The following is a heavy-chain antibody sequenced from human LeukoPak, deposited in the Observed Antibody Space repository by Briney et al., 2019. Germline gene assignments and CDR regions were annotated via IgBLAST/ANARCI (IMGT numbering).Heavy chain of an antibody. V-gene: IGHV3-23*01. CDR2: ISGSGGST. D-gene: IGHD3-9*01. CDR3: ARDRNYDILTGYYYYSDY. Sequence: GGSLRLSCAASGFTFSSYAMSWVRQAPGKGLEWVSAISGSGGSTYYADSVKGRFTISRDNSKNTLYLQMNSLRAEDTAVYYCARDRNYDILTGYYYYSDYWGQGTLVTVSS. CDR1: GFTFSSYA. J-gene: IGHJ4*02.